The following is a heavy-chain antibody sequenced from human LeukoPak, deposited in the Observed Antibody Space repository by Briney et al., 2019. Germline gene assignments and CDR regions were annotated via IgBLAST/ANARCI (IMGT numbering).Heavy chain of an antibody. V-gene: IGHV3-21*01. CDR1: GFTFSSYS. CDR2: ISSSSSYI. CDR3: ARGMWTSIDY. Sequence: GGSLRLPCAASGFTFSSYSMNWVRQAPGKGLEWVSSISSSSSYIYYADSVKGRFAISRDNAKNSLYLQMNSLRAEDTAVYYCARGMWTSIDYWGQGTLVTVSS. J-gene: IGHJ4*02. D-gene: IGHD2-21*01.